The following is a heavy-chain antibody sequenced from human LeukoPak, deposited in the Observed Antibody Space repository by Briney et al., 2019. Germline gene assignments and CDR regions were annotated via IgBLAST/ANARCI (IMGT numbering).Heavy chain of an antibody. CDR1: GGSFSGYY. Sequence: SETLSLTCAVYGGSFSGYYWSWVRQPPGKGLEWIGEINHSGSTNYNPSLKSRVTISVDTSKNQSSLKLSSVTAADTAAYYCARGPWSSGWYGDYWGQGTLVTVSS. CDR3: ARGPWSSGWYGDY. CDR2: INHSGST. V-gene: IGHV4-34*01. D-gene: IGHD6-19*01. J-gene: IGHJ4*02.